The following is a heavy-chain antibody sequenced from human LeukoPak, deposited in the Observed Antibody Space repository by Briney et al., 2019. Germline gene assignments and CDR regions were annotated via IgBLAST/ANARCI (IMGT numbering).Heavy chain of an antibody. CDR2: INPNSGGT. Sequence: ASVKVSCKASGYTFTGYYMHWVRQAPGQGLEWMGWINPNSGGTNYAQKFQGRVTMTRDTSISTAYMELSRLRSDDTAVYYCARTKVGAIYYYYMDVWGKGTTVTVSS. V-gene: IGHV1-2*02. CDR3: ARTKVGAIYYYYMDV. J-gene: IGHJ6*03. CDR1: GYTFTGYY. D-gene: IGHD1-26*01.